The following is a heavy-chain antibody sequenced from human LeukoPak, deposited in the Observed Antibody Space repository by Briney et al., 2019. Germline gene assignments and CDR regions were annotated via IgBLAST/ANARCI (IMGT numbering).Heavy chain of an antibody. J-gene: IGHJ4*02. CDR3: AKSGLFYDFWSGQPD. CDR2: IHYSGST. Sequence: SETLSLTCSVSGGSVRSDYWSWIRQPPGKGREWIGYIHYSGSTNYNPSLKSRVIISIDTSKDEFSLKLSSVTAADTAVYYCAKSGLFYDFWSGQPDWGQGVLVTVSS. D-gene: IGHD3-3*01. V-gene: IGHV4-59*08. CDR1: GGSVRSDY.